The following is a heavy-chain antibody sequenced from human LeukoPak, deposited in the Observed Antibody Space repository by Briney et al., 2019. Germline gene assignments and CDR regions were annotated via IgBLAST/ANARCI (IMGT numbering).Heavy chain of an antibody. D-gene: IGHD4-23*01. V-gene: IGHV1-69*04. CDR3: ARDVEVGYGGNSVTYSGLRGYYYYYYGMDV. CDR1: GGTFSSYA. CDR2: IIPILGIA. J-gene: IGHJ6*02. Sequence: SVKVSCKASGGTFSSYAISWVRQAPGQGLEWMGRIIPILGIANYAQKFQGRVTITADKSTSTAYMELSSLRSEDTAVYYCARDVEVGYGGNSVTYSGLRGYYYYYYGMDVWGQGTTVTVSS.